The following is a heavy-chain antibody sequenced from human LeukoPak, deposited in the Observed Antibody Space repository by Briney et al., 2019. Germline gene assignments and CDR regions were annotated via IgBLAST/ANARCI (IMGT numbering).Heavy chain of an antibody. CDR3: ASERAGYCSSTSCYRYFDY. Sequence: PGGSLRLSCAASGFTFSSYAMHWVRQAPGKGLEWVAVISYDGSNKYYADSVKGRFTISRDNSKNTLYLQMNSLRAEDTAVYYCASERAGYCSSTSCYRYFDYWGQGTLVTVSS. V-gene: IGHV3-30-3*01. CDR1: GFTFSSYA. J-gene: IGHJ4*02. D-gene: IGHD2-2*02. CDR2: ISYDGSNK.